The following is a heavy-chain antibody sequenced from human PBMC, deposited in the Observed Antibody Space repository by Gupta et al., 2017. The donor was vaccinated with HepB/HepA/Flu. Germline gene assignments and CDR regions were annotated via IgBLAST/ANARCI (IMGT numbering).Heavy chain of an antibody. Sequence: QVQLQQWGAGLLKPSETLSLTCAVYGGSFSGYYWSWIRQPPGKGLEGIGEINHSGRTNYNQARKSRVTISVEKAKNKIARKLSSVTAADTAVYYCARLGGDCWSGYSFDYGGQGTMVTVSS. V-gene: IGHV4-34*01. CDR2: INHSGRT. CDR1: GGSFSGYY. D-gene: IGHD3-3*01. CDR3: ARLGGDCWSGYSFDY. J-gene: IGHJ4*02.